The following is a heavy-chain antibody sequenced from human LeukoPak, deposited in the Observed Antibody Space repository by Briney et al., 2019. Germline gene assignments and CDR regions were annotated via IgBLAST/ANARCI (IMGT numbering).Heavy chain of an antibody. Sequence: GASVKVSCKASGYTFTGYYMHWVRQAPGQGLEWMGWINPNSGGANYAQKSQGRVTMTRDTSISTAYMELSRLRSDDTAVYCCARERGGSYNWFDPWGQGTLVTVSS. D-gene: IGHD1-26*01. V-gene: IGHV1-2*02. CDR3: ARERGGSYNWFDP. CDR2: INPNSGGA. CDR1: GYTFTGYY. J-gene: IGHJ5*02.